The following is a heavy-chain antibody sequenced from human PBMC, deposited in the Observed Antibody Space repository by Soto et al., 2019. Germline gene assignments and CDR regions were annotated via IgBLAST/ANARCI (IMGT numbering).Heavy chain of an antibody. D-gene: IGHD3-3*01. V-gene: IGHV3-30*04. CDR3: AKDLGRFTIFGVANFGMDV. Sequence: GGSLRLSCAASGFTFSSYAMHWVRQAPGKGLEWVAVISYDGTNKYYTDSVKGRFIISRDNSRNVLYLEMSSLRVEDSAIYYCAKDLGRFTIFGVANFGMDVWGQGATVTVSS. CDR2: ISYDGTNK. CDR1: GFTFSSYA. J-gene: IGHJ6*02.